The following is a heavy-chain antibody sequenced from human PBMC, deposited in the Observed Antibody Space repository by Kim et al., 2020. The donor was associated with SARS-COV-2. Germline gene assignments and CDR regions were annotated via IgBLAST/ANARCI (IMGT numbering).Heavy chain of an antibody. CDR3: ARGVADEVDYYYYGMDV. J-gene: IGHJ6*02. CDR1: GGTFSSYA. CDR2: IIPIFGTA. D-gene: IGHD2-15*01. Sequence: SVKVSCKASGGTFSSYAISWVRQAPGQGLEWMGGIIPIFGTANYAQKFQGRVTITADESTSTAYMELSSLRSEDTAVYYCARGVADEVDYYYYGMDVWGQGTTVTVSS. V-gene: IGHV1-69*13.